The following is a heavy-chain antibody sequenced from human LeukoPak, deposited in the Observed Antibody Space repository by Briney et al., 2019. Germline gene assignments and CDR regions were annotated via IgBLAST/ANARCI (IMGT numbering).Heavy chain of an antibody. Sequence: ASVKVSCKASGGTFSSYTISWMRQAPGRGLEWMGRIIPILGIANYAQKFQGRVTITADKSTSTAYMELSSLRSEDTAVYYCACIAVAGPFDYWGQGTLVTVSS. CDR1: GGTFSSYT. D-gene: IGHD6-19*01. CDR2: IIPILGIA. J-gene: IGHJ4*02. CDR3: ACIAVAGPFDY. V-gene: IGHV1-69*02.